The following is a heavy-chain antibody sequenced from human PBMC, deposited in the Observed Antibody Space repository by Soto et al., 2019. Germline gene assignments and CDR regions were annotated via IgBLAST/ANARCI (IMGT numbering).Heavy chain of an antibody. Sequence: LRLSCAASGFTFSSYSMNWVRQAPGRGLEWVAAISGTSDYIYYADSVKGRFTISRDNAKTSLYIQMNSLRAENTAVYYCARDHRYCSGSSCRPYYYYYGMDVWGQGXTVTVYS. D-gene: IGHD2-15*01. CDR2: ISGTSDYI. CDR3: ARDHRYCSGSSCRPYYYYYGMDV. V-gene: IGHV3-21*01. J-gene: IGHJ6*02. CDR1: GFTFSSYS.